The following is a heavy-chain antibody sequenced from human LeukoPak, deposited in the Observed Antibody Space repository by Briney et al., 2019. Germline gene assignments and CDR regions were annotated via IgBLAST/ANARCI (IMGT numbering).Heavy chain of an antibody. D-gene: IGHD3-10*01. CDR1: GGSVSSTTYY. CDR3: ARYVVYGSGKYYFDY. J-gene: IGHJ4*02. CDR2: INYSGST. Sequence: SQTLSLTGTVSGGSVSSTTYYWSWIRQPPGKGLEWIASINYSGSTYYNPSLKSRVTISVDTSENQFSLKLSSVTAADTAVYYCARYVVYGSGKYYFDYWGQGTLVTVSS. V-gene: IGHV4-39*01.